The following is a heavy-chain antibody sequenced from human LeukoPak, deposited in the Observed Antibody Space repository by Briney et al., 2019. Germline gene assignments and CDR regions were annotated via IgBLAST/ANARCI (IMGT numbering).Heavy chain of an antibody. CDR2: IYYSGST. J-gene: IGHJ6*02. CDR3: ARDRWQQLLLEGYGMDV. CDR1: GGSISSYY. Sequence: PSETLSLTCTVSGGSISSYYWSWIRQPPGKGLEWIGYIYYSGSTNYNPSLKSRVTISVDTSKNQFSLKLSSVTAADTAVYYCARDRWQQLLLEGYGMDVWGQGTTVTVSS. D-gene: IGHD6-13*01. V-gene: IGHV4-59*01.